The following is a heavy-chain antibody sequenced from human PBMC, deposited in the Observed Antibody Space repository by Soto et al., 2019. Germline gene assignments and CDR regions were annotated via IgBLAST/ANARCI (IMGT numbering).Heavy chain of an antibody. CDR3: ARVGGSSFYYDSSGPDFDY. Sequence: GGSLRLSCAASGFTFSDQYMDWVRQAPGKGLEWVGRARNRANSYTTEYAASVKGRFTISRDDSKNSLYLQMNSLKTEDTAVYYCARVGGSSFYYDSSGPDFDYWGQGTLVTVSS. CDR2: ARNRANSYTT. CDR1: GFTFSDQY. D-gene: IGHD3-22*01. J-gene: IGHJ4*02. V-gene: IGHV3-72*01.